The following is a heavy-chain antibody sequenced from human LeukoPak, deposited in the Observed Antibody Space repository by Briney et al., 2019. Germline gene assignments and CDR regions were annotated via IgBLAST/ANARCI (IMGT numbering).Heavy chain of an antibody. J-gene: IGHJ4*02. D-gene: IGHD6-19*01. CDR3: ARKGLTKPLSVAVDFDS. CDR1: GGSFSGYY. Sequence: SQTLSLTCAVYGGSFSGYYWSWIRQPPGKGLEWIAEIDHSGRTNFNRSLKSRITISVDTSKKHFSLKLSSVTAADTAVYYCARKGLTKPLSVAVDFDSWGQGTLVTVSS. CDR2: IDHSGRT. V-gene: IGHV4-34*01.